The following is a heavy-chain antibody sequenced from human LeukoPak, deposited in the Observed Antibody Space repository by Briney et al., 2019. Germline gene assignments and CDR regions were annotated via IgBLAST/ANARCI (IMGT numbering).Heavy chain of an antibody. Sequence: SGTLCLTCAVSGGSISSSNWWSWVRQPPGKGLGWIGEIYHSGSTNYNPSLKSRVTISVDKSKNQLSLKLSSVAAADTAVYYCARDKTYGSGGFDYWGQGTLVTVSS. J-gene: IGHJ4*02. V-gene: IGHV4-4*02. CDR3: ARDKTYGSGGFDY. D-gene: IGHD3-10*01. CDR1: GGSISSSNW. CDR2: IYHSGST.